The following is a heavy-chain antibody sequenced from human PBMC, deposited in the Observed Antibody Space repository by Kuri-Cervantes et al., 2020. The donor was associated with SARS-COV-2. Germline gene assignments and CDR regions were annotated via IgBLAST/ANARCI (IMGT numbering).Heavy chain of an antibody. V-gene: IGHV3-21*01. CDR2: ISSSSSYI. Sequence: GGSLRLSCAASGFTFSSYSMNWVRQAPGKGLEWVSSISSSSSYIYYADSVKGRFTISRDNAKNSLYLQINSLRAEDTAVYYCARAGRWELLLGRLAYFDYWGQGTLVTVSS. D-gene: IGHD1-26*01. CDR1: GFTFSSYS. J-gene: IGHJ4*02. CDR3: ARAGRWELLLGRLAYFDY.